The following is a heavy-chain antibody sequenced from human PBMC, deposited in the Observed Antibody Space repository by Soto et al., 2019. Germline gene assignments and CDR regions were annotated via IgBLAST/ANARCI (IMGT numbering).Heavy chain of an antibody. V-gene: IGHV4-34*01. D-gene: IGHD3-16*02. CDR2: INHSGST. CDR3: ARGREEYVWGSYRHSRPIYFDY. CDR1: GGSFSGYY. Sequence: SETLSLTCAVYGGSFSGYYWSWIRQPPGKGLEWIGEINHSGSTNYNPSLKSRVTISVDTSKNQFSLKLSSVTAADTAVYYCARGREEYVWGSYRHSRPIYFDYWGQGTLVTVSP. J-gene: IGHJ4*02.